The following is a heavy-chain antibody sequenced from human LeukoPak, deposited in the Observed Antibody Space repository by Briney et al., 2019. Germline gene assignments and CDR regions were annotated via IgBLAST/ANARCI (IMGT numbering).Heavy chain of an antibody. CDR1: GGSISSHH. D-gene: IGHD3-16*01. V-gene: IGHV4-59*11. CDR2: IYHSVNT. CDR3: ARDVGAIYYHYYMDV. J-gene: IGHJ6*03. Sequence: SETLSLTCTVSGGSISSHHWSWIRQPPGKGLDWIGFIYHSVNTNYNPSLKSRVTISVDTSKNQFSLKLSSVTAADTAVYYCARDVGAIYYHYYMDVWGKGTTVTVSS.